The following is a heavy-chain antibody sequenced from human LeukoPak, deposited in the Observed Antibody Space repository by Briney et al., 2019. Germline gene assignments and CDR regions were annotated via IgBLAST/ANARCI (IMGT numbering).Heavy chain of an antibody. CDR2: IYYSGST. CDR3: ATEDVVIPTATQRPLDY. J-gene: IGHJ4*02. V-gene: IGHV4-39*02. D-gene: IGHD2-2*01. CDR1: GGSIRNSHYF. Sequence: SETLSLTCTVSGGSIRNSHYFWGWVRQPPGKGLEWIGSIYYSGSTYYNPSLKSRVTISMDMSENPFSLNLSSVTAADTAFYYCATEDVVIPTATQRPLDYWGQGILVTVSS.